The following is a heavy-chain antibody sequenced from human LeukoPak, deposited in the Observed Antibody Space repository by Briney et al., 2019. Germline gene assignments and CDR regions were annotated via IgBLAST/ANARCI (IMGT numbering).Heavy chain of an antibody. CDR2: IRQDGSDK. CDR1: GFTFSIYG. V-gene: IGHV3-7*01. Sequence: PGRSLRLSCAASGFTFSIYGMHWVRQAPGKGLEWVANIRQDGSDKYYVDSVKGRFTISRDNAKNSLYLQMNSLRAEDTAVYYCARDGGSAMPFDYWGQGTLVTVSS. D-gene: IGHD2-2*01. CDR3: ARDGGSAMPFDY. J-gene: IGHJ4*02.